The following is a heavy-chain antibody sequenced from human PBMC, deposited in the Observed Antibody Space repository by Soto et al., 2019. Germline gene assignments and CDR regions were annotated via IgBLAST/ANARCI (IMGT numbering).Heavy chain of an antibody. CDR3: ARVRLYSSAFDY. D-gene: IGHD6-19*01. Sequence: PSETLSLTCTVSGGSISSYYWSWIRQPPGKGLEWIGYIYYSGSTNYNPSLKSRVTISVDTSKNQFSLKLSSVTAADTAVYYCARVRLYSSAFDYWGQGTLVTSPQ. CDR1: GGSISSYY. J-gene: IGHJ4*02. CDR2: IYYSGST. V-gene: IGHV4-59*01.